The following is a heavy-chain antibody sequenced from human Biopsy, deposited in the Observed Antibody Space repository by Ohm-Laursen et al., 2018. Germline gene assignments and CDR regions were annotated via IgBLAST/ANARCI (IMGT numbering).Heavy chain of an antibody. Sequence: SLRLSCAASGFIFSSYAMHWVRQGPGKGLQWVAFISYDGSKKDYGDSVKGRFTISRDNSKNTLYLQMNNLRAEDTAVYYCAKIAFDSSGANTMRDYWGQGTLVTVFS. CDR2: ISYDGSKK. V-gene: IGHV3-30*18. D-gene: IGHD3-22*01. CDR1: GFIFSSYA. CDR3: AKIAFDSSGANTMRDY. J-gene: IGHJ4*02.